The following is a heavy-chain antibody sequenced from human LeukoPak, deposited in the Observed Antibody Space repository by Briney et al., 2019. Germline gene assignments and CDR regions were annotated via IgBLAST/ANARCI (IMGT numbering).Heavy chain of an antibody. D-gene: IGHD4-17*01. CDR3: AKDIGPDYGDYLDY. Sequence: GGSLRLSCAAPGFTFSSYAMAWVRQAPGKGLEWVSAISGSGAYTYYADSVKGRFAISRDSSKSMLYLQMSSLRAEDTAIYYCAKDIGPDYGDYLDYWGQGTLVTVSS. CDR1: GFTFSSYA. CDR2: ISGSGAYT. J-gene: IGHJ4*02. V-gene: IGHV3-23*01.